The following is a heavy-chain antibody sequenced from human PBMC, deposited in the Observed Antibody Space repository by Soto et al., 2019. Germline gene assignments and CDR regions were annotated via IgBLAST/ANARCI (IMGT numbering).Heavy chain of an antibody. V-gene: IGHV4-4*07. CDR1: GGSISSYY. D-gene: IGHD6-19*01. J-gene: IGHJ5*02. CDR2: IYTSGST. Sequence: KPSETLSLTCTVSGGSISSYYWSWIRQPAGKGLEWIGRIYTSGSTNYNPSLKSRVTMSVDTSKNQFSLKLSSVTAADTAVYYCARDGIAVAGTSNWFDPWGQGTLVTVSS. CDR3: ARDGIAVAGTSNWFDP.